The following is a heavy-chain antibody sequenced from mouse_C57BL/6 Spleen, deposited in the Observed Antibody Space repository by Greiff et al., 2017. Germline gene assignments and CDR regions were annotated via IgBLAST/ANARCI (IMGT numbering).Heavy chain of an antibody. J-gene: IGHJ2*01. V-gene: IGHV1-55*01. CDR2: IYPGSGST. CDR3: ARSITTVVATDFDD. D-gene: IGHD1-1*01. CDR1: GYTFTSYW. Sequence: QVQLQQPGAELVKPGASVKMSCKASGYTFTSYWITWVKQRPGQGLEWIGDIYPGSGSTNYNEKFKSKATLTVDTSSSTAYMQLSSLTSEDSAVYYCARSITTVVATDFDDWGQGTTLTVSS.